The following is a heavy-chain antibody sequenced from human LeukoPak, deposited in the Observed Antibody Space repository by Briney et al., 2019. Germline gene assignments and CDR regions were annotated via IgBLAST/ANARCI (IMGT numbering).Heavy chain of an antibody. CDR2: INTDGSST. J-gene: IGHJ4*02. CDR1: GFTFTRYW. V-gene: IGHV3-74*01. Sequence: GGSLRLSCAASGFTFTRYWMHWVRQAPGKGLVWVSRINTDGSSTSYADPVKGRFTISRDNAKNTLYLQMNSLRAEDTAVYYCARDTYDSSGYYYGPFDYWGQGTLVTVSS. D-gene: IGHD3-22*01. CDR3: ARDTYDSSGYYYGPFDY.